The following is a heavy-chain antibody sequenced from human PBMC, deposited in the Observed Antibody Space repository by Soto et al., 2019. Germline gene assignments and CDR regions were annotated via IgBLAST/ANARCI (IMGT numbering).Heavy chain of an antibody. Sequence: LSLTCAVYGGSFSGYYWSWIRQPPGKGLEWIGEINHSGSTNYNPSLKSRVTISVDTSKNQFSLKLSSVTAADTAVYYCARDSVAAAGGFDYWGQGTLVTVSS. CDR3: ARDSVAAAGGFDY. V-gene: IGHV4-34*01. J-gene: IGHJ4*02. CDR1: GGSFSGYY. D-gene: IGHD6-13*01. CDR2: INHSGST.